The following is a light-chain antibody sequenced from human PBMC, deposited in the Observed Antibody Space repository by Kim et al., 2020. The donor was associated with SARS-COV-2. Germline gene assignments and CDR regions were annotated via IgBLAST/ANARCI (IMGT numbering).Light chain of an antibody. CDR2: DAS. J-gene: IGKJ4*01. Sequence: PGESATLSCRASRSVSSYLAWYQQKPGQAPRLLIYDASNRATGIPARFSGSGSGTDFTLTISSLEPEDFAVYYCQQRSNWPPRLTFGGGTKVDIK. V-gene: IGKV3-11*01. CDR1: RSVSSY. CDR3: QQRSNWPPRLT.